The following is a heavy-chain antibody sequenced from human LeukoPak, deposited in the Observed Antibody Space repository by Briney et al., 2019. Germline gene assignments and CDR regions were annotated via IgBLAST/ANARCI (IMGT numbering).Heavy chain of an antibody. J-gene: IGHJ4*02. CDR3: ARQLGSGYSYVSY. CDR2: ISTGGSTI. D-gene: IGHD5-18*01. Sequence: GGSLRLSCAASGFTFSDYYMSWIRQAPGKGLEWVSYISTGGSTIYYADSVKGRFTISRDNAKNSLYLQMNSLRAEDTAVYYCARQLGSGYSYVSYWGQGTLVTVSS. CDR1: GFTFSDYY. V-gene: IGHV3-11*04.